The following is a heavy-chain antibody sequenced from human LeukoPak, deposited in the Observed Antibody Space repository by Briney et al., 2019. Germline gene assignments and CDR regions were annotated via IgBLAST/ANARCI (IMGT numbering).Heavy chain of an antibody. Sequence: PGGSLRLSCAASGFTFSSYGMHWVRQAPGKGLEWVAVISYDGSNKYYADSVKGRFTISRDNSKNTLYLQMNSLRAEDTAVYYCAKLGDSSGPYYFDYWGQGTLVTVSS. D-gene: IGHD3-22*01. CDR1: GFTFSSYG. J-gene: IGHJ4*02. CDR2: ISYDGSNK. V-gene: IGHV3-30*18. CDR3: AKLGDSSGPYYFDY.